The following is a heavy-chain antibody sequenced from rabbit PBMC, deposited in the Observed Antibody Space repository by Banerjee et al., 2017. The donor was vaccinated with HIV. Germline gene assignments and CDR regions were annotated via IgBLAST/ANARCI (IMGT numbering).Heavy chain of an antibody. V-gene: IGHV1S45*01. CDR3: ARDYTDAAGFNFNL. D-gene: IGHD6-1*01. J-gene: IGHJ4*01. CDR2: IDTGSSGST. CDR1: GFSFSSSYY. Sequence: QEQLEESGGGLVQPEGSLTLTCTASGFSFSSSYYMCWVRQAPGKGLEWIGCIDTGSSGSTYYASWASGRFTISKTSSTTVTLQMTSLTAADTATYFCARDYTDAAGFNFNLWGPGTLVTVS.